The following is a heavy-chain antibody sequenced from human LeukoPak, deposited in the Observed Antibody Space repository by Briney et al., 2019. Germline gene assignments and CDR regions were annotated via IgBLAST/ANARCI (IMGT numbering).Heavy chain of an antibody. J-gene: IGHJ4*02. Sequence: GGSLRLSCTASGFTFGDYAMSWVRQAPGKGLEWVGFIRSKAYGGTTEYAASVKGRFTISRDDSKSIAYLQMNSLKTEDTAVYYCTREFEIWFGEPNFDYWGQGTLVTVSS. D-gene: IGHD3-10*01. CDR3: TREFEIWFGEPNFDY. V-gene: IGHV3-49*04. CDR1: GFTFGDYA. CDR2: IRSKAYGGTT.